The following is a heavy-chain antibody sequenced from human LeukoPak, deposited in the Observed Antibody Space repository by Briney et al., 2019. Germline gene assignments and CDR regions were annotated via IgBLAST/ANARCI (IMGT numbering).Heavy chain of an antibody. CDR3: ARDLPAAPGVSDY. CDR2: INPSGGST. Sequence: GASVKVSCKASGYTFTSYYMHWVRQAPGQGLEWMGIINPSGGSTSYAQKFQGRVTMTRDTSISTVYMELSSLRSDDTAVYYCARDLPAAPGVSDYWGQGTLVTVSS. J-gene: IGHJ4*02. CDR1: GYTFTSYY. D-gene: IGHD2-2*01. V-gene: IGHV1-46*01.